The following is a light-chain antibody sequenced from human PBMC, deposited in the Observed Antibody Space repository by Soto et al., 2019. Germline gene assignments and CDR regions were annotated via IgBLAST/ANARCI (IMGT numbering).Light chain of an antibody. V-gene: IGLV2-14*03. CDR1: SSDIGAYDY. CDR3: GSYASATLI. CDR2: EVR. Sequence: QSALTQPASVSGSPGQSITISCTGTSSDIGAYDYVSWFQQYSGKAPTLIIYEVRFRPSGVSSRFSGSKSGNTGSLAISGLQAEEEADYYCGSYASATLIFGGGTKLTVL. J-gene: IGLJ2*01.